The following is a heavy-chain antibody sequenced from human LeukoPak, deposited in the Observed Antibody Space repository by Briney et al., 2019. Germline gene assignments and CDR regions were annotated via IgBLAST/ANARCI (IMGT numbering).Heavy chain of an antibody. D-gene: IGHD3-10*01. CDR2: IIPIFGTA. Sequence: SVKVSCKASGGTFSSYAVSWVRQAPGQGLEWMGGIIPIFGTANYAQKFQGRVTITADESTSTAYMELSSLRSEDTAVYYCASLTVRGVISDYWGQGTLVTVSS. V-gene: IGHV1-69*01. J-gene: IGHJ4*02. CDR1: GGTFSSYA. CDR3: ASLTVRGVISDY.